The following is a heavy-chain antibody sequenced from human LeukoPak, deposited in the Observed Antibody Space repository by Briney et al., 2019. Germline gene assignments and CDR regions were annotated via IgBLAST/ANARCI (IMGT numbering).Heavy chain of an antibody. V-gene: IGHV4-4*02. Sequence: SGTLSLTCGVSGGSITNTNYWTWVRQPPGKGLEWIGEANLQGSTYYNPSLKSRVTISVDTSKNQFSLKLSSVTAADTAVYYCARRPSSGWQGGYFDYWGQGTLVTVSS. CDR1: GGSITNTNY. J-gene: IGHJ4*02. CDR3: ARRPSSGWQGGYFDY. CDR2: ANLQGST. D-gene: IGHD6-19*01.